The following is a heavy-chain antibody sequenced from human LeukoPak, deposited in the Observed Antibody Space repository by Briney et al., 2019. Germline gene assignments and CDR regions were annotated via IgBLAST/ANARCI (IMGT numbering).Heavy chain of an antibody. J-gene: IGHJ4*02. V-gene: IGHV3-66*01. Sequence: GGSLRLSCAASGFTVSTNYVSWVRQAPGKGLEWVSVIYSSGSIYYADSVKDRFTISRDNSRNTVDLQMNSLRVEDTTVYYCARASWGYQFDSWGQGTLVTVSS. CDR2: IYSSGSI. CDR1: GFTVSTNY. D-gene: IGHD5-12*01. CDR3: ARASWGYQFDS.